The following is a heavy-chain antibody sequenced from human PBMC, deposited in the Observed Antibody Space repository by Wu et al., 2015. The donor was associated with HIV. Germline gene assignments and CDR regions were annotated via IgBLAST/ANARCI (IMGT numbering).Heavy chain of an antibody. CDR1: GYTFTGYY. D-gene: IGHD3-10*02. Sequence: QVQLVQSGAEVKKPGASLKVSCKASGYTFTGYYIHWVRQAPGQGLEWMAWINPNSGGTNSAQMFQGRVTVTRDTSITTAYLELSSLTSDDTAVYYCMRGVRGMPKGAFDIWGQGTLVIVSS. V-gene: IGHV1-2*02. CDR2: INPNSGGT. CDR3: MRGVRGMPKGAFDI. J-gene: IGHJ3*02.